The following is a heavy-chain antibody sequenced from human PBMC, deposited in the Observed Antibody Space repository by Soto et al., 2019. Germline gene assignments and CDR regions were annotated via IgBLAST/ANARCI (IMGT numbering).Heavy chain of an antibody. CDR2: INHSGST. V-gene: IGHV4-34*01. Sequence: SETLSLTCAVYGGSFSGYYLSWIRQPPGKGLEWIGEINHSGSTNYNPSLKSRVTISVDTSNNQFSLKLSSVTAADTAVYYCARGPGRQQLDPYYYGMDVWGQGTTVTVYS. CDR1: GGSFSGYY. CDR3: ARGPGRQQLDPYYYGMDV. D-gene: IGHD6-13*01. J-gene: IGHJ6*02.